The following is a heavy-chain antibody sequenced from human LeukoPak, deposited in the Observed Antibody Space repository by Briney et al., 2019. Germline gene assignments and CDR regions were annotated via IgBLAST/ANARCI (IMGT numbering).Heavy chain of an antibody. V-gene: IGHV3-23*01. Sequence: PGGSLRLSCAASGFTFSSYGMSWVRQAPGKGLEWVSAISGSGGSTYYADSVKSRFTISRDNSKNTLYLQMNSLRAEDTAVYYCAKDFGAYYGSGSYRHYYFDYWGQGTLVTVSS. CDR1: GFTFSSYG. CDR2: ISGSGGST. J-gene: IGHJ4*02. D-gene: IGHD3-10*01. CDR3: AKDFGAYYGSGSYRHYYFDY.